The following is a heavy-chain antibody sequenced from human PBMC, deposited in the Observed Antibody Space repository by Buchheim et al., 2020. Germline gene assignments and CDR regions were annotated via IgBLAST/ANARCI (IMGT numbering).Heavy chain of an antibody. CDR1: GGTFSSYA. J-gene: IGHJ6*02. V-gene: IGHV1-69*01. D-gene: IGHD1-1*01. CDR3: ARGVLERRKGVVYYGMDV. CDR2: IIPIFVTA. Sequence: QVQLVQSGAELKKPGSSLKVSCKASGGTFSSYAISWVRQAPGQGLEWMGGIIPIFVTANYAQKFQGRVTIPADESTSPAYMELSSLRSEDTAVYYCARGVLERRKGVVYYGMDVCGQGTT.